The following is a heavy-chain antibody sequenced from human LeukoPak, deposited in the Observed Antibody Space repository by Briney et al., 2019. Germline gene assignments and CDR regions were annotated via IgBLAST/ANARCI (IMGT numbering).Heavy chain of an antibody. CDR3: ARAREYHDSTAPGYFDY. D-gene: IGHD3-3*01. J-gene: IGHJ4*02. CDR1: GGTFSSYA. Sequence: ASVKVSCKASGGTFSSYAISWVRQAPGQGLEWMGGIIPIFGTANYAQKFQGRVTITADESTSTAYMELSSLRSEDTAVYYCARAREYHDSTAPGYFDYWGQGTLVTVSS. V-gene: IGHV1-69*13. CDR2: IIPIFGTA.